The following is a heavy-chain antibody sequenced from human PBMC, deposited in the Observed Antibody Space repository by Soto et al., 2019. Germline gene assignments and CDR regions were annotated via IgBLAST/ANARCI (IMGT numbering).Heavy chain of an antibody. V-gene: IGHV4-39*01. Sequence: SETLSLTCTFSVDSITASYSNCAWIRQPPGKGLEWIGTFYYSGTTSQNPPLRSRITISGDTSRNQFPLNLRSVTAADSGVYYCAKLVRDHVRRSDLDHWGQGTLVTVSS. D-gene: IGHD3-10*02. CDR2: FYYSGTT. J-gene: IGHJ4*02. CDR1: VDSITASYSN. CDR3: AKLVRDHVRRSDLDH.